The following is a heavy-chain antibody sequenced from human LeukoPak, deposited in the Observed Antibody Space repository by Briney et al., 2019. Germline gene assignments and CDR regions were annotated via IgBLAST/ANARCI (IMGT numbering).Heavy chain of an antibody. CDR2: INHSGST. D-gene: IGHD2-2*01. Sequence: PSETLSLTCAVYGGSFSGYYWSWIRQPPGKGLEWIGEINHSGSTSYNPSLKSRVTISVDTSKNQFSLKLSSVTAADTAVYYCARHSGWYCSSTRICYYYYMDVWGKGTTVTVSS. CDR3: ARHSGWYCSSTRICYYYYMDV. J-gene: IGHJ6*03. CDR1: GGSFSGYY. V-gene: IGHV4-34*01.